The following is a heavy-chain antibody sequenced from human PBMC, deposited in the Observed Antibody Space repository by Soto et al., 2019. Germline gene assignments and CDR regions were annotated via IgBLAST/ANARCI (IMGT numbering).Heavy chain of an antibody. V-gene: IGHV1-69*13. Sequence: ASVKVSCKASGGTFSSYAISWVRQAPGQGLEWMGGIIPIFGPANYAQKFQGRVTITADESTSTAYMELSSLRSEETAVYYCARERRIHVITGTFGYWGQGTLVTVSS. CDR1: GGTFSSYA. D-gene: IGHD1-20*01. CDR3: ARERRIHVITGTFGY. CDR2: IIPIFGPA. J-gene: IGHJ4*02.